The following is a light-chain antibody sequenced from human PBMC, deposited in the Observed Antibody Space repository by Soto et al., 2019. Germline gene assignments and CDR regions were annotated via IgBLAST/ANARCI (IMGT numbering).Light chain of an antibody. CDR2: DAF. Sequence: DIQMTQSPSTLSASVGDRVTITCRASQSINNWLAWYQQKPGKAPKLLIFDAFSLESGVPFRFSGSGFGTEFTLSISSLQPDYSATYYCQQYKTYSLTFGGGTKVEI. J-gene: IGKJ4*01. V-gene: IGKV1-5*01. CDR3: QQYKTYSLT. CDR1: QSINNW.